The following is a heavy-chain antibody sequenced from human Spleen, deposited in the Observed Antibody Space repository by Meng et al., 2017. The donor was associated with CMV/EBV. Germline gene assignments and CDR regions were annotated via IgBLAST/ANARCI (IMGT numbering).Heavy chain of an antibody. V-gene: IGHV4-59*10. J-gene: IGHJ5*02. CDR3: ARVSPYSSSWYKSGDWFDP. CDR1: GGSISSYY. CDR2: IYTSGST. Sequence: QGHLQQWGAGLLKPSETLSLTCTGSGGSISSYYWSWIRQPAGKGLEWIGRIYTSGSTNYNPSLKSRVTMSVDTSKNQFSLKLSSVTAADTAVYYCARVSPYSSSWYKSGDWFDPWGQGTLVTVSS. D-gene: IGHD6-13*01.